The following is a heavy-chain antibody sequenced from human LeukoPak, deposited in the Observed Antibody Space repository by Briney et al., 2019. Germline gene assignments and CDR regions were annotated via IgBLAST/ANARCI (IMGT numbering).Heavy chain of an antibody. Sequence: SETLSLTCAVSRYSISNGYYWAWIRQPPGKGLECCGSIYHRGSPYYIQSLKSGVTISEDTSTNQFSLKLSGVSAADTAVYYCARLSSISWYVDPWGQGTLVTVSS. CDR2: IYHRGSP. CDR3: ARLSSISWYVDP. J-gene: IGHJ5*02. V-gene: IGHV4-38-2*01. CDR1: RYSISNGYY. D-gene: IGHD6-13*01.